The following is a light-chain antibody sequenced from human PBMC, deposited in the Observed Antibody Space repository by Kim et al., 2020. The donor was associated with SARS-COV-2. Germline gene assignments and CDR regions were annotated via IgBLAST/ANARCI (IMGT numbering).Light chain of an antibody. CDR1: QSVSSY. Sequence: SLSPGERATLSCRASQSVSSYLAWYQQEPGQAPRLLIYDASNRATGIPARFSGSGSGTDFTLTISSLEPEDFAVYYCQQRSNWPGSFGQGTKLEI. CDR3: QQRSNWPGS. CDR2: DAS. V-gene: IGKV3-11*01. J-gene: IGKJ2*03.